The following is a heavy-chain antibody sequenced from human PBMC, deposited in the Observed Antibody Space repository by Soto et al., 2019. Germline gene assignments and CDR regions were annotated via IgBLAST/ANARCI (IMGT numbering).Heavy chain of an antibody. CDR2: IYYSGST. D-gene: IGHD2-2*01. J-gene: IGHJ3*02. Sequence: SETLSLTCTVSGGSISSGDYYWSWIRQPPGKGLEWIGYIYYSGSTYYNPSLKSRVTISVDTSKNQFSLKLSSVTAADTAVYYCARGGRYCSSTSCYAHAFDIWGQGTVVTVSS. CDR3: ARGGRYCSSTSCYAHAFDI. CDR1: GGSISSGDYY. V-gene: IGHV4-30-4*01.